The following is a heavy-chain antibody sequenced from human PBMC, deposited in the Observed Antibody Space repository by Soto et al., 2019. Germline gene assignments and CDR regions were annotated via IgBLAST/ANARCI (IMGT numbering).Heavy chain of an antibody. J-gene: IGHJ4*02. CDR1: GGTFSSYT. D-gene: IGHD5-12*01. CDR2: IIPILGIA. Sequence: SVKVSCKASGGTFSSYTISWVRQAPGQGLEWMGRIIPILGIANYAQKFQGRVTITADKSTSTAYMELSSLRSEDTAVYYCAREVATSSPALDYWGQGTLVTVSS. V-gene: IGHV1-69*04. CDR3: AREVATSSPALDY.